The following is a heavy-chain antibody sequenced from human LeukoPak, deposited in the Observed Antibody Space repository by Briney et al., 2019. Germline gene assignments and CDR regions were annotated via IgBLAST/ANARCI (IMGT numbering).Heavy chain of an antibody. Sequence: SVKVSCKASGGTFSSYAISWVRQAPGQGLEWMGGIIPIFGTANYAQKFQGRVTITADKSTSTAYMELSGLRSEDTAVYYCARDRGYDAFDIWGQGTMVTVSS. CDR3: ARDRGYDAFDI. V-gene: IGHV1-69*06. CDR2: IIPIFGTA. D-gene: IGHD3-10*01. CDR1: GGTFSSYA. J-gene: IGHJ3*02.